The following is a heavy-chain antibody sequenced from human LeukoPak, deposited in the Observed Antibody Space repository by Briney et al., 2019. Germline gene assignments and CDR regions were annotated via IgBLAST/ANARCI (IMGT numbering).Heavy chain of an antibody. Sequence: SETLSLTCTVSGGSVSSGSYYWSWIRQPPGKGLEWIGNIYYSGSTNYNPSLKSRVTISVDPSKNQFSLKLSSVTAADTAVYYCARDSVDTAMATRYFDYWGQGTLVTVSS. D-gene: IGHD5-18*01. J-gene: IGHJ4*02. CDR2: IYYSGST. CDR1: GGSVSSGSYY. V-gene: IGHV4-61*01. CDR3: ARDSVDTAMATRYFDY.